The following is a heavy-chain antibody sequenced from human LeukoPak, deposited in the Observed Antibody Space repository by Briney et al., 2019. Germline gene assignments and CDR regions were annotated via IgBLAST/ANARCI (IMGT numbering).Heavy chain of an antibody. Sequence: GESLRLSCVASGFTFSNSWMAWVRQAPGKGLEWVANIKQDGGTKHYADSLRGRFTISRDNPKNSLYLQMNSLRGDDTAVYYCARDTVGSLDYWGQGILVTVAS. D-gene: IGHD1-26*01. CDR3: ARDTVGSLDY. CDR1: GFTFSNSW. CDR2: IKQDGGTK. V-gene: IGHV3-7*01. J-gene: IGHJ4*02.